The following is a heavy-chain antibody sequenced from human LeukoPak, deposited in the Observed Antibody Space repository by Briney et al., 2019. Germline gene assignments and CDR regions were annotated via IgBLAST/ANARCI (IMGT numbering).Heavy chain of an antibody. CDR1: GGTFSSYA. J-gene: IGHJ4*02. CDR2: IIPIFGTA. Sequence: GASVKVSCKASGGTFSSYAISWVRQAPGQGLEWMGGIIPIFGTANYAQKFQGRVTITADESTSTAYMELSSLRSEDTAVYYCARDSRSEVMITFGEVPEYYFDYWGQGTLVTVSS. D-gene: IGHD3-16*01. CDR3: ARDSRSEVMITFGEVPEYYFDY. V-gene: IGHV1-69*13.